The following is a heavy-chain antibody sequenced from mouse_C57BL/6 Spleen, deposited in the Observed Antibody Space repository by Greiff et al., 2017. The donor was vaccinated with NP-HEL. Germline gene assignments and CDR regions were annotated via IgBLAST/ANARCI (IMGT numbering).Heavy chain of an antibody. V-gene: IGHV5-6*02. CDR1: GFTFSSYG. CDR3: ARRGDYGNYGTY. CDR2: ISSGGSYT. D-gene: IGHD2-1*01. J-gene: IGHJ3*01. Sequence: EVMLLESGGDLVKPGGSLKLSCAASGFTFSSYGMSWVRQTPDKRLEWVATISSGGSYTYYPDSVKGRVTISRDNAKNTLYLQMSSLKSEDTAMYYCARRGDYGNYGTYWGQGTLVTVSA.